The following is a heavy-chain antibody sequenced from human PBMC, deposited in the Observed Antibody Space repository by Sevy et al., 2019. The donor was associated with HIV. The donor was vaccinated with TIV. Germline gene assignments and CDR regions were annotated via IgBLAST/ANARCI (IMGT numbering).Heavy chain of an antibody. CDR1: GYTFTSYR. CDR2: ISAHNGDT. V-gene: IGHV1-18*01. Sequence: ASVKVSCKASGYTFTSYRVSWVRQAPGQGLEWMGWISAHNGDTHYAQKFQGRVTMTTDTPTSTAYMDRRSLRSDDTAVYYCARAYCSGGSCYSLAYWGQGTLVTVSS. D-gene: IGHD2-15*01. J-gene: IGHJ4*02. CDR3: ARAYCSGGSCYSLAY.